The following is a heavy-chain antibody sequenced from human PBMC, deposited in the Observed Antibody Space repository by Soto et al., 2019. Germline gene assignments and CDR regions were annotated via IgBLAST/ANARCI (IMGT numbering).Heavy chain of an antibody. J-gene: IGHJ4*02. CDR1: GGSFNNFA. Sequence: QVQLVQSGAEVKKPGSSVKVSYKASGGSFNNFALSWVRQAPGQGLEWMGGTIPVFGTANYAQNFQGRVTITADKSTSTAYMELSSLRSEDTAVYYCACGTSTVTNPKLDYWGQGTLVTVSS. V-gene: IGHV1-69*06. CDR3: ACGTSTVTNPKLDY. D-gene: IGHD4-17*01. CDR2: TIPVFGTA.